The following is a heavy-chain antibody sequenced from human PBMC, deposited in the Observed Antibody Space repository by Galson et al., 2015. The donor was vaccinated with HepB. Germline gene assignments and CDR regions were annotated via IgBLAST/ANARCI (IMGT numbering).Heavy chain of an antibody. CDR1: GGSISSSSYY. V-gene: IGHV4-39*01. CDR3: ARHRQGGDYGDPRVDY. CDR2: IYYSGTT. D-gene: IGHD4-17*01. J-gene: IGHJ4*02. Sequence: ETLSLTCTVSGGSISSSSYYWGWIRQPPGKGLEWIGSIYYSGTTYYNPSLKSRVTISVDTSKNQFSLKLSSVTAADTAVYYCARHRQGGDYGDPRVDYWGQGTLVTVSS.